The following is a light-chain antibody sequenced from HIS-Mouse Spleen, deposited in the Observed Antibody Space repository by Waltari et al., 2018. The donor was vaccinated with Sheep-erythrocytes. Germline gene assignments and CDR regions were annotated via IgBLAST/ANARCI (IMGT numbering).Light chain of an antibody. CDR1: SSDVGGYNY. CDR2: EVS. Sequence: QSALTQPPSASGSPGQSVTISCTGTSSDVGGYNYVSWYQQHPGKAPKLMIYEVSKRPSGVPVRFAGSKSGNPASLTVSGLQAEDEADYYCSSYAGSYVFGTGTKVTVL. CDR3: SSYAGSYV. J-gene: IGLJ1*01. V-gene: IGLV2-8*01.